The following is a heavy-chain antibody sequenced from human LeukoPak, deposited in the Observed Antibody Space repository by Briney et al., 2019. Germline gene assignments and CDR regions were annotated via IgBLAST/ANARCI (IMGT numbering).Heavy chain of an antibody. D-gene: IGHD2-2*01. J-gene: IGHJ3*02. CDR2: ISRGGGTT. Sequence: GGSLRLSCAASAFTFGSYSMNWVRQAPGKGLEWVSAISRGGGTTYYADSLKGRFTISRDNSKNTLYLQMNSLRAEDTAIYYCAKWRVYCTSTSCPHDGFDIWGQGTMVTVSS. CDR3: AKWRVYCTSTSCPHDGFDI. CDR1: AFTFGSYS. V-gene: IGHV3-23*01.